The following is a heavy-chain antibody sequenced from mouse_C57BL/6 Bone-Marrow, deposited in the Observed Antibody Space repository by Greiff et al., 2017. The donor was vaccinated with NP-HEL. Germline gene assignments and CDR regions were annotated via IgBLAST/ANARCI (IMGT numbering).Heavy chain of an antibody. CDR1: GYTFTSYW. Sequence: QVQLQQPGAELVRPGTSVKLSCKASGYTFTSYWMHWVKQRPGQGLEWIGVIDPSDSYTNYNQKFKGKATLTVDTSSSTAYMQLSSLTSEDSAVYYCARSIYDGYYEDFDYWGQGTTLTVSS. J-gene: IGHJ2*01. CDR3: ARSIYDGYYEDFDY. V-gene: IGHV1-59*01. D-gene: IGHD2-3*01. CDR2: IDPSDSYT.